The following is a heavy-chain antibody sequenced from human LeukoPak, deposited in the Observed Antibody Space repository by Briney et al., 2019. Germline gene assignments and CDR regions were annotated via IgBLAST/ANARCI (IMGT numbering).Heavy chain of an antibody. D-gene: IGHD6-13*01. CDR1: GGSISSGGYY. V-gene: IGHV4-31*03. Sequence: PSETLSLTCTVSGGSISSGGYYWSWIRQHPGKGLEWIGYIYYSGSTYYNPSLKSRVTISVDTSKNQFSLKLSSVTAADTAVYYCARDSGTAAGTYWFDPWGQGTLVTVSS. CDR3: ARDSGTAAGTYWFDP. CDR2: IYYSGST. J-gene: IGHJ5*02.